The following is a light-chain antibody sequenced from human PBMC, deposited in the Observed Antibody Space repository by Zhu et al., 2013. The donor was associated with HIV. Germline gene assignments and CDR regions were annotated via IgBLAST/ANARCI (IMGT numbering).Light chain of an antibody. J-gene: IGKJ1*01. CDR3: LQHNSFPRT. CDR2: AAS. Sequence: DIQMTQSPSSLSASVGDRVIITCRASQHIRNDLGWYQQKPGKAPQRLIQAASTLHSGAPSRFRGSGYGTEFTLTISGLQPEDFGTYYCLQHNSFPRTFGQGTKVEIK. CDR1: QHIRND. V-gene: IGKV1-17*01.